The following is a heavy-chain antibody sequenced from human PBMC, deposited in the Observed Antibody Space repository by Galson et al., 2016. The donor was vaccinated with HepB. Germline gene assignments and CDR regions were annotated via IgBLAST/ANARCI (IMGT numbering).Heavy chain of an antibody. CDR2: IYHTGTS. CDR3: ARASIIPGARMIFDP. D-gene: IGHD2-2*01. CDR1: GASISDSNW. V-gene: IGHV4-4*02. J-gene: IGHJ5*02. Sequence: ETLSLTCAVSGASISDSNWWTWVRQVPGKGLEWIGEIYHTGTSNKNPFLSGRFTLSVDKSRNQFSLNLTSVTAADTAVYYCARASIIPGARMIFDPWGQGTLVTVSS.